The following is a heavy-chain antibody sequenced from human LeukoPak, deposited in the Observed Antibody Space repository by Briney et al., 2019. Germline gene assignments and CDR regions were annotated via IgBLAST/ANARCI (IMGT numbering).Heavy chain of an antibody. V-gene: IGHV3-48*04. Sequence: GSLRLSCAASGFTFSSYAMSWVRQAPGKGLEWVSYISSSGSTIYYADSVKGRFTISRDNAKNSLYLQMNSLRAEDTAVYYCARDTEAALDYWGQGTLVTVSS. J-gene: IGHJ4*02. CDR2: ISSSGSTI. CDR1: GFTFSSYA. D-gene: IGHD2-15*01. CDR3: ARDTEAALDY.